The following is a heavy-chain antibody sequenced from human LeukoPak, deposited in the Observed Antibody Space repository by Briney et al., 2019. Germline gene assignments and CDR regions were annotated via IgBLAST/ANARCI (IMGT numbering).Heavy chain of an antibody. CDR1: GYTFTINY. J-gene: IGHJ4*02. CDR2: IYPRDGST. CDR3: ARDQEGFDY. Sequence: ASVKVSCKASGYTFTINYIHWVRQAPGQGLEWMGMIYPRDGSTSYAQKFQGRVTVTRDTSTSTVHMELSGLRSEDTAVYYCARDQEGFDYWGQGTLVTVSS. V-gene: IGHV1-46*01.